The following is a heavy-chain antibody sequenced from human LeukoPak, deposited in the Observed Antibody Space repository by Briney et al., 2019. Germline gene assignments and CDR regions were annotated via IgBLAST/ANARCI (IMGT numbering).Heavy chain of an antibody. CDR3: ATTPLHREA. V-gene: IGHV7-4-1*02. CDR1: GYIFTSCG. J-gene: IGHJ5*02. Sequence: ASVKVSCKASGYIFTSCGMTWVRQAPGQGLEWMGWINTNTGNPTYAQAFTGRFVFSLDTSVSTAYLQISSLKSEDTAVYYCATTPLHREAWGQGTLVTVSS. CDR2: INTNTGNP. D-gene: IGHD1-26*01.